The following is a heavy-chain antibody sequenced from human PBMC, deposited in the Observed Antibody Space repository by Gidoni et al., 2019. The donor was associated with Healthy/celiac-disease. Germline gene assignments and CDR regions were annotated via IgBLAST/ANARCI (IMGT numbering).Heavy chain of an antibody. Sequence: QVQLVESGGGVVQPGRSLRLSCAASGFTFSSYGMHWVRQAPGKGLGWVAVISYDGSNKYYADSVKCRFTISRDNSKNTLYLQMNSLRAEDTAVYYCAKSRDDSSGYYSPFDYWGQGTLVTVSS. CDR3: AKSRDDSSGYYSPFDY. V-gene: IGHV3-30*18. CDR2: ISYDGSNK. D-gene: IGHD3-22*01. J-gene: IGHJ4*02. CDR1: GFTFSSYG.